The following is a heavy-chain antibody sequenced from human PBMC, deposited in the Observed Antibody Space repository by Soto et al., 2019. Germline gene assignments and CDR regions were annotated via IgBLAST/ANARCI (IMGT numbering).Heavy chain of an antibody. V-gene: IGHV1-18*01. CDR1: GYTFTSYG. CDR3: AREYSGGGMDV. Sequence: QVQLVQSGAELKKPGASVKVSCKASGYTFTSYGISWVRQAPGQGLEWMAWISPNNDNTNYAQRLQGRVTMTTDTSTSTVYMELRSLRSDDTAVYSCAREYSGGGMDVWGQGTTVTVSS. J-gene: IGHJ6*02. CDR2: ISPNNDNT. D-gene: IGHD2-15*01.